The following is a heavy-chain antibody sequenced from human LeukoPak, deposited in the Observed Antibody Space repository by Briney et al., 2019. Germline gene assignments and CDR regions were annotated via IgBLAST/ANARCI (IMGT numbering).Heavy chain of an antibody. CDR2: IRPSDDNT. V-gene: IGHV3-23*01. J-gene: IGHJ5*02. D-gene: IGHD6-19*01. CDR3: ARVAGWHWFDP. CDR1: GFTFRSYD. Sequence: SGGSLRLSCAASGFTFRSYDMTWVRQAPGRGLEWVSSIRPSDDNTYYGDSVKGRFTISRDNSKNTVYLQMNNMRVDDTAVYYCARVAGWHWFDPWGQGTLVTVSS.